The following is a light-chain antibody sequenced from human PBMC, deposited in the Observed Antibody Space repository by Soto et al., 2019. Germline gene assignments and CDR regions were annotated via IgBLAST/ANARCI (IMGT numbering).Light chain of an antibody. CDR3: QSYDSSLSVSVV. CDR2: GNT. Sequence: QSVLTQPPSVSGAPGHRVTISCTGSSSNIGAGYDVQWYQQLPGAAPRLLIFGNTNRPSGVPDRFSVSRSGTSASLAISGFQAENGADYYCQSYDSSLSVSVVFGGGTKLTVL. CDR1: SSNIGAGYD. V-gene: IGLV1-40*01. J-gene: IGLJ2*01.